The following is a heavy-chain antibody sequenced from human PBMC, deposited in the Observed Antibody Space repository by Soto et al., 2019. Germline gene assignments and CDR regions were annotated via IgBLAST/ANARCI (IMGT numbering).Heavy chain of an antibody. Sequence: PGGSLRLSCAASGFTVSSNYMSWVRQAPGKGLEWVSVIYTGGSTYYADSVKGRFTISRHNSKNTVYLQMNGLRAEGTAVYYCARCPTTDSSNWPIRFDYWGQGTLVTFSS. CDR1: GFTVSSNY. J-gene: IGHJ4*02. CDR2: IYTGGST. V-gene: IGHV3-66*01. CDR3: ARCPTTDSSNWPIRFDY. D-gene: IGHD6-13*01.